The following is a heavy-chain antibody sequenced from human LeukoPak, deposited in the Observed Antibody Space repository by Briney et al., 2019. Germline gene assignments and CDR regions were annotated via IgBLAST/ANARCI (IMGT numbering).Heavy chain of an antibody. V-gene: IGHV1-46*01. Sequence: ASVKVSCKTSGYTFTSYYMHWVRQAPGQGLEWMGIINPSGGSTSYAQKFQGRVTMTRDMSASTVYMELSSLRSDDTAVYYCARDITPGIAGYWGQGTLVTVSS. CDR2: INPSGGST. D-gene: IGHD6-13*01. J-gene: IGHJ4*02. CDR3: ARDITPGIAGY. CDR1: GYTFTSYY.